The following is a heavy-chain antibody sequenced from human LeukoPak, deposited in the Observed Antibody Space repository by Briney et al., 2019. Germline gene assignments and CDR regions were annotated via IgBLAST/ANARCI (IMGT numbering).Heavy chain of an antibody. J-gene: IGHJ4*02. CDR2: VNPNSGGT. CDR1: GYTFTGYY. Sequence: GASVKVSCKASGYTFTGYYIHWVRQAPGQGPEWMGWVNPNSGGTNYAEKFQGWVTMTRDTSISTAYMELSRLRSDDTAVYYCAREGLYYYDNSAYYPHWGREPWSPSPQ. CDR3: AREGLYYYDNSAYYPH. D-gene: IGHD3-22*01. V-gene: IGHV1-2*04.